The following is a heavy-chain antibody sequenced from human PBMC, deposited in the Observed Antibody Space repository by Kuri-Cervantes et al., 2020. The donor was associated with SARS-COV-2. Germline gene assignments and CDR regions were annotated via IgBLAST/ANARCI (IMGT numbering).Heavy chain of an antibody. CDR1: GFTFSSYA. D-gene: IGHD2-15*01. Sequence: GGSLRPSCAASGFTFSSYAMSWVRQAQGKGLGWVSAISGSGGSTYYAASVKGRFTISRDNSKNTLYLQMNSLRAEDTAVYYCAKRPAVVRSFDYWGQGTLVTVSS. V-gene: IGHV3-23*01. CDR2: ISGSGGST. CDR3: AKRPAVVRSFDY. J-gene: IGHJ4*02.